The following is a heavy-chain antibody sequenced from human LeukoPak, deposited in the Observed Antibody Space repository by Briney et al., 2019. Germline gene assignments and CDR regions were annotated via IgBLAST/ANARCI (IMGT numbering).Heavy chain of an antibody. V-gene: IGHV3-11*01. CDR2: IDPSGTTL. D-gene: IGHD1-20*01. CDR3: ARAAYNWN. J-gene: IGHJ4*02. Sequence: PGGSLRLSCAASGFTLRHYVMSWVRQAPGKGLEWVSYIDPSGTTLYYADSVKGRFIVSRDNGQNSLYLQFRSLKDEDTAVHFCARAAYNWNWGQGTLVTVSS. CDR1: GFTLRHYV.